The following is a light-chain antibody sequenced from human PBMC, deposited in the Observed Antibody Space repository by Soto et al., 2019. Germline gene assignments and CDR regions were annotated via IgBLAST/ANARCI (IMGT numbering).Light chain of an antibody. CDR2: GSS. J-gene: IGKJ1*01. V-gene: IGKV1-6*01. CDR1: QGIGNA. Sequence: AIQMNQSPYSLSASVGDRVTISCRASQGIGNALGCYQQKPGKPPKVLIYGSSNLQIGVPPRFSGSGSGSYFTLAISSLQPEESATYYFLHDNNYPWTFGQGTTVDIK. CDR3: LHDNNYPWT.